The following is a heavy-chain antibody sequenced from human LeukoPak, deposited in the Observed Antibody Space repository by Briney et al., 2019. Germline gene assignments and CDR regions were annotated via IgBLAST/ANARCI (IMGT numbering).Heavy chain of an antibody. V-gene: IGHV3-66*01. Sequence: GGSLRLSCAASGLSFRNYWMGWVRQAPGKGLEWVSVIYSGGSTYYADSVKGRFTISRDNSKNTLYLQMNSLRAEDTAVYYCARNSWAYGSAFDIWGQGTMVTVSS. J-gene: IGHJ3*02. CDR1: GLSFRNYW. CDR3: ARNSWAYGSAFDI. D-gene: IGHD3-10*01. CDR2: IYSGGST.